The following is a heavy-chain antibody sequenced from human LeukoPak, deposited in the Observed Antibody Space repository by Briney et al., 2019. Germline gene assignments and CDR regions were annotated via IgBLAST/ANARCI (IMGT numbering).Heavy chain of an antibody. J-gene: IGHJ5*02. D-gene: IGHD3-10*01. V-gene: IGHV1-18*04. CDR2: ISAYNGNT. CDR1: GYTFTSYG. Sequence: ASVKVSCKASGYTFTSYGISWVRQAPGQGLEWMGWISAYNGNTNYAQKLQGRVTMTTDTSTSTAYMELRSLRSDDTAVYYCARDTTMVRGAPRRWFDPWGQGTLVTVSS. CDR3: ARDTTMVRGAPRRWFDP.